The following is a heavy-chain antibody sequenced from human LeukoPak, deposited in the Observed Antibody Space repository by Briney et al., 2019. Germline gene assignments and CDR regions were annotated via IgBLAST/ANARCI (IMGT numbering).Heavy chain of an antibody. CDR1: TDSTNTYY. CDR2: IYHSGST. D-gene: IGHD2-15*01. CDR3: VRLRWELLAPYFDH. Sequence: SETLSLTCSVSTDSTNTYYWSWIRQSPGKGLEWIGHIYHSGSTDYKPSSKNRVTISIDMSRKEFSLKLTSVTVADTAMYYCVRLRWELLAPYFDHWGQGAFFIVSS. J-gene: IGHJ4*02. V-gene: IGHV4-59*01.